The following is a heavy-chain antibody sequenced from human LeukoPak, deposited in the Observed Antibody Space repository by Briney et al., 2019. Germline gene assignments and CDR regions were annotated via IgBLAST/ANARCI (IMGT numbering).Heavy chain of an antibody. CDR1: GYTFTSYA. CDR3: ARDLTTPGVYYYGMDV. Sequence: ASVKVSCKASGYTFTSYAMNWVRQAPGQGLEWMGWINTNTGNPTYAQGFTGRFVFSLDTSVSTAYLQISSLKAEDTAVYYCARDLTTPGVYYYGMDVWGQGTTVTVS. CDR2: INTNTGNP. J-gene: IGHJ6*02. V-gene: IGHV7-4-1*02. D-gene: IGHD4-11*01.